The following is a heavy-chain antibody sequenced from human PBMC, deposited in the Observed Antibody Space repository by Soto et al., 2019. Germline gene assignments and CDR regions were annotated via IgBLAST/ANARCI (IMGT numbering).Heavy chain of an antibody. CDR2: IFPSGTT. Sequence: SETLSLTCGVSGGSLSGATYSWNWIRQPPGKGLEWIGYIFPSGTTYYNPSLKSRVTISIDVSKNQFSLSPRSLTAADTAVYYRARSREFDYWSQGTLVTV. CDR1: GGSLSGATYS. V-gene: IGHV4-30-2*01. CDR3: ARSREFDY. J-gene: IGHJ4*02.